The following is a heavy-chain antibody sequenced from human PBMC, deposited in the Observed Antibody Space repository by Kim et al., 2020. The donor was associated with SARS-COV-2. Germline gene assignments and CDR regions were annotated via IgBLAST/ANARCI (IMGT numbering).Heavy chain of an antibody. V-gene: IGHV4-59*09. D-gene: IGHD4-17*01. Sequence: YHPSLESRVTISVDTSKNQLSLKLSSVTAADTAVYYCARGGTTVTRNFDYWGQGTLVIVSS. J-gene: IGHJ4*02. CDR3: ARGGTTVTRNFDY.